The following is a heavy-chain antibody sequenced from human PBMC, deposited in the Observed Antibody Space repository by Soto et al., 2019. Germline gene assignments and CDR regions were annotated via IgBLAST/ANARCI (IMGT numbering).Heavy chain of an antibody. CDR1: GFTFGDYA. CDR2: IRSERYGGTA. J-gene: IGHJ5*01. V-gene: IGHV3-49*05. CDR3: TINPRNGRGAPFAS. D-gene: IGHD2-15*01. Sequence: QVVESGGGLVKPGQSLRLSCAGSGFTFGDYAVAWFRQTPGKGLECIGFIRSERYGGTADYAASVKGRFFISRDDYRGVAYLQMDSLRSGDTGVYHCTINPRNGRGAPFASWGQGTLVTVAS.